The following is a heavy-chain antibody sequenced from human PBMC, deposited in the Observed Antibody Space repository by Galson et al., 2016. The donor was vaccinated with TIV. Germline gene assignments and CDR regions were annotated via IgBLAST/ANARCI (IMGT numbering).Heavy chain of an antibody. CDR1: GFTFDDYA. CDR3: ARDPPLEYYYGSGSYPY. CDR2: TNWKGNSV. D-gene: IGHD3-10*01. J-gene: IGHJ4*02. V-gene: IGHV3-9*01. Sequence: SLRLSCAASGFTFDDYAMHWVRQAPGKGLEWVSSTNWKGNSVDYADSVRGRFTISRDNAKNSLFLHMNSLRPEDTALYYCARDPPLEYYYGSGSYPYWGQGTLVTVSS.